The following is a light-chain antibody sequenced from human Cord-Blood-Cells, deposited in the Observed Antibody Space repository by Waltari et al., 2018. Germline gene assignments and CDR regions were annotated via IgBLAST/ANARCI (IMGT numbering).Light chain of an antibody. CDR2: GAS. CDR3: QQYGSSPPWT. V-gene: IGKV3-20*01. J-gene: IGKJ1*01. Sequence: DIVLTQSPGTQSLPPGDRATLSWRASQSVSSSYLAWYQQKPGQAPRLLIYGASSRATGIPDRFSGSGSGTDFTLTISRLEPEDFAVYYCQQYGSSPPWTFGQGTKVEIK. CDR1: QSVSSSY.